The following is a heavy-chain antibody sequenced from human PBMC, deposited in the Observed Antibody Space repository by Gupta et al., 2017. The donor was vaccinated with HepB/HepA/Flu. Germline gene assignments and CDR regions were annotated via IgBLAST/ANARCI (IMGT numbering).Heavy chain of an antibody. J-gene: IGHJ6*02. CDR3: ARDPHDCDGSTCDWGGIILPLTMDV. D-gene: IGHD3-10*01. V-gene: IGHV3-23*01. CDR1: GFTFHNSE. Sequence: EVLLLESEGGLMQPGESLWPSCTTSGFTFHNSEMSWVWQAPGKGPEWVSSIGRTSFNIYDADSVKGRCIISRDNSQNTLYRQTSSLGADDTAIYYCARDPHDCDGSTCDWGGIILPLTMDVWGQGTTVTVSS. CDR2: IGRTSFNI.